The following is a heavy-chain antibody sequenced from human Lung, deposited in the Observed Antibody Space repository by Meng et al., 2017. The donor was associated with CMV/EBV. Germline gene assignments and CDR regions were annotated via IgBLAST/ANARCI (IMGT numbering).Heavy chain of an antibody. CDR1: GYTFTSYD. V-gene: IGHV1-8*01. CDR3: ARAVYCIGTTCFFYPMDV. CDR2: MNPNSGNT. J-gene: IGHJ6*02. D-gene: IGHD2-2*01. Sequence: ASXXVSXKASGYTFTSYDISWVRQAPGQGLEWMGWMNPNSGNTDSAQNFQGRVTMTRNTSISTAYMELSSLRSEDTAVYYCARAVYCIGTTCFFYPMDVWXQGTXVTV.